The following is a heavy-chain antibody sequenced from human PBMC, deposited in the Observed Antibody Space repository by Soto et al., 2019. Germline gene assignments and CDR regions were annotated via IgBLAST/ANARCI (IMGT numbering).Heavy chain of an antibody. V-gene: IGHV1-18*04. CDR3: ARASQVLLWFGESPMDV. Sequence: ASVKVSCKASGYTFTSYGISWVRQAPGQGLEWMGWISAYNGNTNYAQKLQGRVTMTTDTSTSTAYMELRSLRSDDTAVYYCARASQVLLWFGESPMDVWGQGTTVTVSS. D-gene: IGHD3-10*01. CDR1: GYTFTSYG. J-gene: IGHJ6*02. CDR2: ISAYNGNT.